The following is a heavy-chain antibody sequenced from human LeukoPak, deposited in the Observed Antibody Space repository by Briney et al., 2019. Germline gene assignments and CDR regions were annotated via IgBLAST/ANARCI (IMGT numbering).Heavy chain of an antibody. D-gene: IGHD6-13*01. CDR3: ARGPYSSSWYGNYYYGMDV. CDR2: IIPIFGTA. V-gene: IGHV1-69*13. J-gene: IGHJ6*04. CDR1: GGTFSSYA. Sequence: ASVKVSCKASGGTFSSYAISWARQAPGQGLEWMGGIIPIFGTANYAQKFQGRVTITADESTSTAYMELSSLRSEDTAVYYCARGPYSSSWYGNYYYGMDVWGKGTTVTVSS.